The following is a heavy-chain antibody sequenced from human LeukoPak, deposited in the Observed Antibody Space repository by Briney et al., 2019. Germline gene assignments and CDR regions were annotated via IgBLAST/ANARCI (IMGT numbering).Heavy chain of an antibody. CDR1: TDSFSSHY. J-gene: IGHJ3*02. CDR2: ISFIVST. CDR3: ARDLVTVSKGFDI. Sequence: SETLSLTCVVSTDSFSSHYWTWIRQPPGKGLEWICYISFIVSTNYNPSLKSRVTISIDTSKNQFSLKLTSVTAADTAVYYCARDLVTVSKGFDIWGQGTMVSVSS. D-gene: IGHD4-17*01. V-gene: IGHV4-59*11.